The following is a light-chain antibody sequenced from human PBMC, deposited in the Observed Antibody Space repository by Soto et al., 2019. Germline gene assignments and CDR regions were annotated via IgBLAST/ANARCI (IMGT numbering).Light chain of an antibody. Sequence: DIVMTQSPDSLAVSLGERATINCKSSPSVLYSSNNKNYLAWYQQKPGQPPKLLIYWASTRESGVPDRFSGSGSGTDFTLTISSLQAEDVAVYYCQQYYSPPPTFGQGTKVDIK. CDR2: WAS. V-gene: IGKV4-1*01. CDR3: QQYYSPPPT. CDR1: PSVLYSSNNKNY. J-gene: IGKJ1*01.